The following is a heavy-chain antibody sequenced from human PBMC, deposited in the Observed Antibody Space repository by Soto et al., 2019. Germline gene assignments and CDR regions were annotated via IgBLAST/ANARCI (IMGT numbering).Heavy chain of an antibody. D-gene: IGHD3-16*02. CDR3: ARDRSFYDY. J-gene: IGHJ4*01. V-gene: IGHV3-30-3*01. CDR2: ISYDGSNK. Sequence: GGSLRLSCAASGFTFSSYAMHWVRQAPGKGLEWVAVISYDGSNKYYAGSVKGRFTISRDNSKNTLYLQMNSLRAEDTAVYYCARDRSFYDYWGHGTLVTVSS. CDR1: GFTFSSYA.